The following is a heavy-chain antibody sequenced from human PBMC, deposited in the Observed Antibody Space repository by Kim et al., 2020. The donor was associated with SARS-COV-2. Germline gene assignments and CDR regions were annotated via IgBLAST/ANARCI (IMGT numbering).Heavy chain of an antibody. J-gene: IGHJ4*02. CDR2: INPNSGGT. Sequence: ASVKVSCKASGYTFTGYYMHWVRQAPGQGLEWMRWINPNSGGTNYAQKFQGRVTMTRDTSISTAYMELSRLRSDDTAVYYCARGYYYYDSSGYSNYWGQGTLVTVSS. CDR1: GYTFTGYY. CDR3: ARGYYYYDSSGYSNY. V-gene: IGHV1-2*02. D-gene: IGHD3-22*01.